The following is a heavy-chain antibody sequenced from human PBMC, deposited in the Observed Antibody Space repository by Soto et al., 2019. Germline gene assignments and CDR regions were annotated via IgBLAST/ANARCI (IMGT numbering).Heavy chain of an antibody. J-gene: IGHJ4*02. CDR2: ISSSSTI. Sequence: GGSLRLSCAASGFTFSSYSMNWVRQAPGKGLEWVSYISSSSTIYYADSVKGRFTISRDSAKNSLYLQMNSLRAEDTAVYYCARDYSSYGPFDYWGQGTLVTSPQ. V-gene: IGHV3-48*01. CDR1: GFTFSSYS. D-gene: IGHD5-18*01. CDR3: ARDYSSYGPFDY.